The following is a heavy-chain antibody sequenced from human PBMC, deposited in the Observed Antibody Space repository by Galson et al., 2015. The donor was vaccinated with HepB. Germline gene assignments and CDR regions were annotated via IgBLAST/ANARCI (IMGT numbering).Heavy chain of an antibody. CDR3: VGGWYAYNALDI. J-gene: IGHJ3*02. Sequence: SLRLSCAASGFTFTNAWMNWVRQAPGKGLEWVGHIQANTDGGTTVYAAPVNGRFTLSRDDAKNTLYLQMHSLKTEDTAMYYCVGGWYAYNALDIWGQGTMVTVSS. CDR1: GFTFTNAW. D-gene: IGHD6-13*01. V-gene: IGHV3-15*07. CDR2: IQANTDGGTT.